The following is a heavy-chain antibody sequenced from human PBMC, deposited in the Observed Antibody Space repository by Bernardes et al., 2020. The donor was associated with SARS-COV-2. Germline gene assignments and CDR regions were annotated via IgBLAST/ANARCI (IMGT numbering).Heavy chain of an antibody. D-gene: IGHD3-22*01. J-gene: IGHJ4*02. CDR1: GYTFISYG. Sequence: ASVKVSCKASGYTFISYGISWVRQAPGQGLEWMGWISAYNGNTNYAQNFQGRVTMTTDTSTNTAYMELRSLRSDDTAVYYCARDRDSSGSFFHFDYWGQGTLVTVSS. CDR2: ISAYNGNT. V-gene: IGHV1-18*04. CDR3: ARDRDSSGSFFHFDY.